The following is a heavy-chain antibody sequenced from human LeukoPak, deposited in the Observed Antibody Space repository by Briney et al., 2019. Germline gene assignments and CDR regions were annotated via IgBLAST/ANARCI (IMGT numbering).Heavy chain of an antibody. CDR1: GFTFSSYW. J-gene: IGHJ3*02. CDR2: IKQDGSEK. D-gene: IGHD5-12*01. V-gene: IGHV3-7*01. Sequence: GGSLRLSCAASGFTFSSYWMSWVRQAPGKGLEWVANIKQDGSEKYYVDPVKGRFTISRDNAKNSLYLQMNSLRAEDTAVYYCARNLASPYSGYDSKAFDIWGQGTMVTVSS. CDR3: ARNLASPYSGYDSKAFDI.